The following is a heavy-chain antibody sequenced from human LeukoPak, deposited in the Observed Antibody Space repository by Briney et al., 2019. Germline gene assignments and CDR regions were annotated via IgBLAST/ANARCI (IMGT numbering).Heavy chain of an antibody. J-gene: IGHJ4*02. V-gene: IGHV1-46*01. CDR1: GYSFTSYY. CDR3: ATDGSSTDDYYFDY. Sequence: ASAKVSCKAPGYSFTSYYIHWVRQAPGQGLEWMRTINPSGGSTSYAQKFQGRVIMTRDTSTSTVYMDLSSLRSEDTAVYYCATDGSSTDDYYFDYWGQGTLVTVSS. D-gene: IGHD2-2*01. CDR2: INPSGGST.